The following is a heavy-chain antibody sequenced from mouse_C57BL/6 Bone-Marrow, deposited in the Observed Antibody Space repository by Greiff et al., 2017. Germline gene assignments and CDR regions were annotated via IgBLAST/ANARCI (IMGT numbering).Heavy chain of an antibody. CDR3: ARGYYSNAKDY. J-gene: IGHJ4*01. CDR1: GYTFTSYW. V-gene: IGHV1-61*01. CDR2: IYPSDSET. Sequence: QVQLQQPGAELVRPGSSVKLSCKASGYTFTSYWMDGVKQRPGQGLEWIGNIYPSDSETHYNQKFKDKATLTVDKSSSTAYMQLSSLTSEDSAVYYCARGYYSNAKDYWGQGTSVTVSS. D-gene: IGHD2-5*01.